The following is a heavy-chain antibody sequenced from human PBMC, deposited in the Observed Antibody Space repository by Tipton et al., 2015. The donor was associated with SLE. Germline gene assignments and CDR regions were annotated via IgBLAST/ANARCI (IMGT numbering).Heavy chain of an antibody. D-gene: IGHD2-2*01. CDR3: AVYCSSTSCSFDY. J-gene: IGHJ4*02. Sequence: TLSLTCTVSGGSISSGGYYWGWIRQPPGKGLEWIGSIYTSGSTNYNPSLKSRVTISVDTSKNQFSLKLSSVTAADTAVYYCAVYCSSTSCSFDYWGQGTLVTVSS. CDR2: IYTSGST. CDR1: GGSISSGGYY. V-gene: IGHV4-61*02.